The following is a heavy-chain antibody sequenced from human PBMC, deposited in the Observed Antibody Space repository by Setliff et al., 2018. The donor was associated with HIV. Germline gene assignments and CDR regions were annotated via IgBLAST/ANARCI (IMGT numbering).Heavy chain of an antibody. V-gene: IGHV1-18*01. J-gene: IGHJ3*02. Sequence: GASVKVSCKASGYSFARYGLSWVRQAPGQGLEWMGWISGFNGNTKYAQSFQDRVAMTTETATSTAYMEMRSLRSADTAVYFCARVPYRSAWFSGGHDAFDIWGQGTMVTVSS. CDR1: GYSFARYG. D-gene: IGHD6-19*01. CDR2: ISGFNGNT. CDR3: ARVPYRSAWFSGGHDAFDI.